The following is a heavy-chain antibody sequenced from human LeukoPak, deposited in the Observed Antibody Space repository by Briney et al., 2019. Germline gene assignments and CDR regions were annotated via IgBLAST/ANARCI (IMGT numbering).Heavy chain of an antibody. D-gene: IGHD3-10*01. Sequence: GGSLRLSCAASGLTFSSYAMSWVRQAPGKGLEGVSAISGSGGSTYYADSVKGRFTISRDNSKNTLYLQMNSLRAEDTAVYYCAKFPIYGSGRPPSDYWGQGTLVTVSS. CDR1: GLTFSSYA. CDR3: AKFPIYGSGRPPSDY. CDR2: ISGSGGST. V-gene: IGHV3-23*01. J-gene: IGHJ4*02.